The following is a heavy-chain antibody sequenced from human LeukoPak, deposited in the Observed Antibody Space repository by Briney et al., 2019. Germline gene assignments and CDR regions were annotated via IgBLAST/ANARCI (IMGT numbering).Heavy chain of an antibody. CDR3: AKDLGGGSYGVSWFDP. CDR1: GFTFSSYG. D-gene: IGHD1-26*01. Sequence: GGSLRLSCAASGFTFSSYGMHWVRQAPGKGLEWVAFIRYDGSNKYYADSVKGRFTISRDNSKNTLYLQMNSLRAEDTAVYYCAKDLGGGSYGVSWFDPWGQGTLVTVSS. V-gene: IGHV3-30*02. CDR2: IRYDGSNK. J-gene: IGHJ5*02.